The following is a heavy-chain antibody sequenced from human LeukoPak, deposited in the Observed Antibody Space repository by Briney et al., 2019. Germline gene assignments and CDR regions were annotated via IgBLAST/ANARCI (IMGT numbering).Heavy chain of an antibody. J-gene: IGHJ5*02. CDR2: IKEDGSKK. V-gene: IGHV3-7*03. CDR3: ARSRGPGSHWFDP. CDR1: GFTLSSYW. D-gene: IGHD3-10*01. Sequence: GGSLRLSCGASGFTLSSYWMTWVRQAPGEGLEWVANIKEDGSKKYYVKSVRGRFTISRDNSKNTLWLQMNNLRAEDTALYFCARSRGPGSHWFDPWGQGALVTVSS.